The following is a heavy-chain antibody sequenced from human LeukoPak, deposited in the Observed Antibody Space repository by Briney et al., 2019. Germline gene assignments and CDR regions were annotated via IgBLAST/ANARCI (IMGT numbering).Heavy chain of an antibody. V-gene: IGHV4-4*07. Sequence: SETLSLTCTVSGGSISSYYWSWIRHPAGKGLELIGRIYTSGSTNYNPSLKSRVTMSVDTSKNQFSLKLSSVTAADTAVYYCALGRIAAAGTVDYWGQGTLVTVSS. D-gene: IGHD6-13*01. CDR2: IYTSGST. CDR3: ALGRIAAAGTVDY. J-gene: IGHJ4*02. CDR1: GGSISSYY.